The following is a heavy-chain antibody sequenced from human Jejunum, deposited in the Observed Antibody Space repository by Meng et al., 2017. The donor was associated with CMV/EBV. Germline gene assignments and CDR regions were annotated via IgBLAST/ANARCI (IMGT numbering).Heavy chain of an antibody. J-gene: IGHJ4*02. Sequence: KTSGYHFNTYALNWVRQAPGQGLEWMGWINTNTGNPTYAPGFTGRFVFSLDTSVSTAYLQISSLKAEDTAVYYCAKTSYFVGVTDLHSWGQGTLVTVSS. CDR3: AKTSYFVGVTDLHS. CDR2: INTNTGNP. V-gene: IGHV7-4-1*02. CDR1: GYHFNTYA. D-gene: IGHD1-26*01.